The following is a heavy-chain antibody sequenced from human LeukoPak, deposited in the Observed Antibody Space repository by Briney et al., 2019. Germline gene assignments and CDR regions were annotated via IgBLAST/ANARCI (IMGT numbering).Heavy chain of an antibody. D-gene: IGHD6-13*01. CDR1: GGSFSGYY. J-gene: IGHJ6*02. Sequence: SETLSLTCAVYGGSFSGYYWSWIRQPPGKGREWIGEINHSGSTNYNPSLKSRVTISVETSKNQFSLKLSSVTAADTAVYYCARFRARRQQLVLGYYYYGMDVWGQGTTVTVSS. CDR2: INHSGST. CDR3: ARFRARRQQLVLGYYYYGMDV. V-gene: IGHV4-34*01.